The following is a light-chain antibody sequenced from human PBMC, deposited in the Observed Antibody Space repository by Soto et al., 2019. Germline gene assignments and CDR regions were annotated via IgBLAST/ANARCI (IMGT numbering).Light chain of an antibody. CDR1: SGDIGDYNY. J-gene: IGLJ1*01. CDR2: DVS. Sequence: QSALTQPASVSGSPGQSITISCVGTSGDIGDYNYVSWYQQHPGKVPKVIIYDVSNRPSGVSYRFSGTKSGNTASLTVSGLQAEDDADYYCCSYTRSGTLIFGTGTKLTV. CDR3: CSYTRSGTLI. V-gene: IGLV2-14*01.